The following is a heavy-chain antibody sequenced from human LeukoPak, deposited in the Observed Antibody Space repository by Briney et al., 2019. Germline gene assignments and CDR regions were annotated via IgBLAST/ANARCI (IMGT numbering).Heavy chain of an antibody. Sequence: SETLSLTCTVSGGSISSYYWSWIRQPPGKGLEWIGGICNSGGTNYNPSLKSRVTISLDTSKNQFSLNLPSVTAVDTAVYYCARNFARNSGDYGNDAFDIWAQGTMVSVS. D-gene: IGHD4-17*01. CDR1: GGSISSYY. J-gene: IGHJ3*02. V-gene: IGHV4-59*01. CDR3: ARNFARNSGDYGNDAFDI. CDR2: ICNSGGT.